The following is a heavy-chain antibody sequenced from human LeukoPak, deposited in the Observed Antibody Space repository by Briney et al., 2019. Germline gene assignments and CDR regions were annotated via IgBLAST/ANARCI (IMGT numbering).Heavy chain of an antibody. V-gene: IGHV3-74*01. J-gene: IGHJ4*02. CDR3: ARGPSGYHNT. CDR1: GFTFSDYY. D-gene: IGHD5-12*01. CDR2: IKSDGSST. Sequence: GGSLRLSCAASGFTFSDYYMSWIRQAPGKGLVWVSRIKSDGSSTSYADSVKGRFTISRDNSKNTLYLQMNSLRAEDTAVYYCARGPSGYHNTGGQGTLVTVSS.